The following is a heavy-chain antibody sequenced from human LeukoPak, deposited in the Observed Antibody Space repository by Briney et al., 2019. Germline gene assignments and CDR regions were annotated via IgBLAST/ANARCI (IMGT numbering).Heavy chain of an antibody. D-gene: IGHD3-3*01. CDR3: ARRPPSSITIFGVVITEDDAFDI. Sequence: LGESLKISCKGSGYSFTSYWIGWVRQMPGKGLEWMGIIYPGDSDTRYSPSFQGQVTISADKSISTAYLQWSSLKASDTAMYYCARRPPSSITIFGVVITEDDAFDIWGQGTMVTVSS. CDR1: GYSFTSYW. CDR2: IYPGDSDT. J-gene: IGHJ3*02. V-gene: IGHV5-51*01.